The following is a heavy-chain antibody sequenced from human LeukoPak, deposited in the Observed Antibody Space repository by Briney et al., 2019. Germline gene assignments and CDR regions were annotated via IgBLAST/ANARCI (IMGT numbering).Heavy chain of an antibody. Sequence: SETLSLTCTVSGYSISSGYYWGWIRQPPGKGLEWIGRIYHSGSTYYNPSLKSRVTISVDTSKTQFSLKLSSVTAADTAVYYCARGTLLGSSSSLLFDYWGQGTLVTVSS. CDR3: ARGTLLGSSSSLLFDY. V-gene: IGHV4-38-2*02. D-gene: IGHD6-13*01. CDR1: GYSISSGYY. CDR2: IYHSGST. J-gene: IGHJ4*02.